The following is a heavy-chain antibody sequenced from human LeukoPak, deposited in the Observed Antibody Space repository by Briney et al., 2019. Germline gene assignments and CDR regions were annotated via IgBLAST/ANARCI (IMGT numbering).Heavy chain of an antibody. CDR3: ARDHVGATDGFDI. J-gene: IGHJ3*02. CDR2: ISAYNGNK. Sequence: ASVKVPCKASGYTFSSYGITWVRQAPGQGLEWMGWISAYNGNKHYAQKVQDRVTMTTDTSTSTAYMELRSLRSDDTAIYYCARDHVGATDGFDIWGQGTLVTVSS. CDR1: GYTFSSYG. D-gene: IGHD1-26*01. V-gene: IGHV1-18*01.